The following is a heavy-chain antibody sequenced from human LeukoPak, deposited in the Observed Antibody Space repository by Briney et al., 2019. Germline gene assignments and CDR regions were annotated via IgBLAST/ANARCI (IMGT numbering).Heavy chain of an antibody. V-gene: IGHV1-69*13. CDR3: AKEAAPRDAFDI. Sequence: ASVKVSCKASGGTFSSYAISWVRQAPGQGLEWMGGIIPIFGTANYAQNFQGRVTITADESTSTAYMELSSLRSDDTAVYYCAKEAAPRDAFDIWGQGTMVTVSS. CDR2: IIPIFGTA. CDR1: GGTFSSYA. D-gene: IGHD6-13*01. J-gene: IGHJ3*02.